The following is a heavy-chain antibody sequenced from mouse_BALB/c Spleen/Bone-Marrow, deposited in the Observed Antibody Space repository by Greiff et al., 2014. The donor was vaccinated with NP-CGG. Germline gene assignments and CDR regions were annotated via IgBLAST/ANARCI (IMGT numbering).Heavy chain of an antibody. Sequence: QVQLQQSGAELARPGASVKLSCKASGYTFTSYWMQWVKQRPGQGLEWIGAIYPGDGDTRYTQKFKGKATLTADKSSSTAYVQLSSLASEDSAVYYCARGDYDYDDWFAYWGQGTLVTVSA. J-gene: IGHJ3*01. V-gene: IGHV1-87*01. CDR2: IYPGDGDT. CDR1: GYTFTSYW. D-gene: IGHD2-4*01. CDR3: ARGDYDYDDWFAY.